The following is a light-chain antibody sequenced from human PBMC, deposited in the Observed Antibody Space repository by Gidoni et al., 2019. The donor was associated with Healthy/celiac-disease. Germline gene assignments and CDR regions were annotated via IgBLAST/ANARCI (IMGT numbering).Light chain of an antibody. CDR2: KAS. J-gene: IGKJ2*01. CDR3: QQYNSYPYT. V-gene: IGKV1-5*03. Sequence: DIQMTQSPSTLSASVGDIVTITCRASQSISSCLAWYQQKPGKAPKLLIYKASSLESGVPSRCSGSGSGTEFTLTISSLQPDDFATYYGQQYNSYPYTFGKGTKLEIK. CDR1: QSISSC.